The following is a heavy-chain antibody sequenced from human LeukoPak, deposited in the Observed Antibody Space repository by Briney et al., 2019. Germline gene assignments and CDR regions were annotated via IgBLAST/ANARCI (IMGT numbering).Heavy chain of an antibody. CDR1: GFTFSSYA. CDR2: ISYDGSNK. D-gene: IGHD3-22*01. V-gene: IGHV3-30-3*01. CDR3: ARDAAHYDSSGYFDY. Sequence: PGGSLRLSCAASGFTFSSYAMHWVRQAPGKGLEWVAVISYDGSNKYYADSVKGRFTISRDNSKNTLYLQMNSLRAEDTAVYYCARDAAHYDSSGYFDYWGQGTLVTVSS. J-gene: IGHJ4*02.